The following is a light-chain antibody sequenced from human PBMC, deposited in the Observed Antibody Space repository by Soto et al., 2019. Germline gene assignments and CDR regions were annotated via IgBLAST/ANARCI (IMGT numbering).Light chain of an antibody. J-gene: IGKJ2*01. CDR3: QQYNQWPLYT. CDR1: QSIQTW. V-gene: IGKV3-15*01. Sequence: MTQSPSTLSASVGDRVTISCRASQSIQTWLAWYQQKPGQAPRLLIYGASTRATGIPARFSGGGSGTDFTLTISSLQSEDSAIYYCQQYNQWPLYTFGQGTKLEI. CDR2: GAS.